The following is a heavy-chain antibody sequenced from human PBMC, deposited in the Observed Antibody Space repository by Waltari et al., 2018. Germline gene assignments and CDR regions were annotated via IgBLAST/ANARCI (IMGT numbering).Heavy chain of an antibody. CDR2: IYYSGST. J-gene: IGHJ4*02. V-gene: IGHV4-31*03. D-gene: IGHD3-10*01. CDR3: ARVVNRGGSGFDY. Sequence: QVQLQESGPGLVKPSQTLSLTCTVSGGSSSSGGYYWSWIPQPPGKGREWIGYIYYSGSTYSNPSLKSRVTISVDTSKNQFSLKLSSVTAADTAVYYCARVVNRGGSGFDYWGQGTLVTVSS. CDR1: GGSSSSGGYY.